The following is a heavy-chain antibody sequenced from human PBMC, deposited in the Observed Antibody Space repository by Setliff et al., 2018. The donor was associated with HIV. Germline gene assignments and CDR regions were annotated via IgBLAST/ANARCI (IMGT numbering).Heavy chain of an antibody. J-gene: IGHJ6*03. Sequence: LSLTCTVSGVSISDYYWSWIRQPPGKGLEWIGYIYFSGSTNYNPSLKSRVTMSLDTSKSQFSLKLSSVTAADTAVYYCARDRVYNPSYNFWSGPTNYYYYMDVWGKGTTVTVSS. CDR3: ARDRVYNPSYNFWSGPTNYYYYMDV. CDR1: GVSISDYY. CDR2: IYFSGST. V-gene: IGHV4-59*13. D-gene: IGHD3-3*01.